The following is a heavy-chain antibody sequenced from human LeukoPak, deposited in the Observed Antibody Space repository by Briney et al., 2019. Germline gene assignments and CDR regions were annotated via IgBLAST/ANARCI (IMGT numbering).Heavy chain of an antibody. D-gene: IGHD6-13*01. Sequence: ASETLSLTCTVSGGSISSYYWSWIRQPPGKGLEWIGYIYYSGSTNYNPSLKSRVTISVDTSKNQFSLKLSSVTAADTAVYYCARDRRSPGVSSSWYIFDYWGQGTLVTVSS. CDR2: IYYSGST. CDR1: GGSISSYY. V-gene: IGHV4-59*01. J-gene: IGHJ4*02. CDR3: ARDRRSPGVSSSWYIFDY.